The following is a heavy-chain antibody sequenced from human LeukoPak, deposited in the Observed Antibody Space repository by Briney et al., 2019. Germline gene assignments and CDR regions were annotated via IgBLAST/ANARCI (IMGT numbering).Heavy chain of an antibody. Sequence: PGGSLRLSCGASGFTFSSYAMSWVRQAPGKGLEWVSSISGSGGTTDYADSVRGRFTISRDNSKNTLYLQMNSLRAEDTAVYHCANGWSPDYWGRGTLVTVSS. CDR3: ANGWSPDY. CDR2: ISGSGGTT. J-gene: IGHJ4*02. D-gene: IGHD2-15*01. V-gene: IGHV3-23*01. CDR1: GFTFSSYA.